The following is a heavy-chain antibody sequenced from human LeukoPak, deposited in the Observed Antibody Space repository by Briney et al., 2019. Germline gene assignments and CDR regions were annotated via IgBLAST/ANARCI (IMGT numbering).Heavy chain of an antibody. V-gene: IGHV4-39*07. D-gene: IGHD3-10*01. J-gene: IGHJ5*02. Sequence: PSETLSLTCTVSGGSISSSSYYWGWIRQPPGKGLEWIGSIYYSGSTYYNPSLKSRVTISVDTSKNQFSLKLSSVTAADTAVYYCARRKILLWFGESFDPWGQGTLVTVSS. CDR1: GGSISSSSYY. CDR2: IYYSGST. CDR3: ARRKILLWFGESFDP.